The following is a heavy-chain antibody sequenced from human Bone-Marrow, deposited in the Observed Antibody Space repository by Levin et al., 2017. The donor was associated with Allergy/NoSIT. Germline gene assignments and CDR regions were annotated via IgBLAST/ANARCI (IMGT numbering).Heavy chain of an antibody. CDR3: ARDGWRGVVVDGSGVDY. D-gene: IGHD2-21*01. J-gene: IGHJ4*02. V-gene: IGHV3-7*01. Sequence: TGGSLRLSCTASGFTFSNYWMIWVRQAPGKGLEWVASIKQGGSETNYVDSLEGRFDASRDNAKNSLYLQMYSLRVEDTAMYFCARDGWRGVVVDGSGVDYWGQGTLVTVSS. CDR2: IKQGGSET. CDR1: GFTFSNYW.